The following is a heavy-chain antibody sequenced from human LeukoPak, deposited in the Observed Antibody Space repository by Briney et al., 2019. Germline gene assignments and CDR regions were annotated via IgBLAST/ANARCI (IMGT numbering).Heavy chain of an antibody. CDR1: GFTFSSYA. CDR3: AKLMVRGVISDNWFDP. CDR2: ISGSGGST. D-gene: IGHD3-10*01. J-gene: IGHJ5*02. Sequence: AGGSLRLSCAASGFTFSSYAMSWVRQAPGKGLEWVSAISGSGGSTYYADSVKGRFTISRDNSKNTLYLQMNSLRAEDTAVYYRAKLMVRGVISDNWFDPWGQGTLVTVSS. V-gene: IGHV3-23*01.